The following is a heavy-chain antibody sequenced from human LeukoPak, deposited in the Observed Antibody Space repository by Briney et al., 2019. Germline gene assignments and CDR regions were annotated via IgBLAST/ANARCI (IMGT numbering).Heavy chain of an antibody. Sequence: GSLRLSCAASGFTFSNYGMHWVRQAPGKGLEWVAVIWHDGSNKYYADSVKGRFTISRDNSKNTLYLQMNSLRAEDTAVYYCARRRYSVYDFDYWGQGTLVTVSS. CDR2: IWHDGSNK. CDR1: GFTFSNYG. D-gene: IGHD5/OR15-5a*01. V-gene: IGHV3-33*01. J-gene: IGHJ4*02. CDR3: ARRRYSVYDFDY.